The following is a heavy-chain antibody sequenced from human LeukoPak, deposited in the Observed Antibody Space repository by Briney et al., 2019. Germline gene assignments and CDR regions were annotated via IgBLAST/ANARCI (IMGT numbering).Heavy chain of an antibody. CDR1: GGSFSGYY. CDR2: INHSGST. Sequence: KPSETLSLTCAVYGGSFSGYYWSWIRQPPGKGLEWIGEINHSGSTNYNPSLKSRVTISVDTSKNQFSLKLSSVTAADTAVYYCARAKFWSGYSYYYYYMDVWGKGTTVTVSS. D-gene: IGHD3-3*01. V-gene: IGHV4-34*01. J-gene: IGHJ6*03. CDR3: ARAKFWSGYSYYYYYMDV.